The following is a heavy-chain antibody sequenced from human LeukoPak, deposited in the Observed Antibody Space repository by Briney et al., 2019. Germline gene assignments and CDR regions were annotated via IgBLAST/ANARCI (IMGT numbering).Heavy chain of an antibody. J-gene: IGHJ5*02. Sequence: GGSLRLSCAASGFTFSSYSMNWVRQAPGKGLEWVSSISSSSSHIYYADSVKGRFTISRDNAKNSLYLQMNSLRAEDTAVYYCARDLSGLYNWFDPWGQGTLVTVSS. CDR3: ARDLSGLYNWFDP. V-gene: IGHV3-21*01. D-gene: IGHD5-12*01. CDR2: ISSSSSHI. CDR1: GFTFSSYS.